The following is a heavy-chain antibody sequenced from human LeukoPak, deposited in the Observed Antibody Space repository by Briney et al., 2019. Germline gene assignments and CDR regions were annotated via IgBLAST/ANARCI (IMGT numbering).Heavy chain of an antibody. Sequence: ASVKVSCKASGDNFSSYVITWVRQAPGQGLEWMGRIIPTLDVANFAQKFKGRVTITADKSTNTAHLELSSLRSEDTAVYYCARATVDTAMVGAFDIWGQGTTVTVSS. J-gene: IGHJ3*02. CDR2: IIPTLDVA. D-gene: IGHD5-18*01. V-gene: IGHV1-69*04. CDR3: ARATVDTAMVGAFDI. CDR1: GDNFSSYV.